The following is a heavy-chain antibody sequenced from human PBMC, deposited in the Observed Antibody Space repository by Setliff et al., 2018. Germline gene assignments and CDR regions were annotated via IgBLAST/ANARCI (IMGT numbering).Heavy chain of an antibody. CDR1: GDSISSGINY. J-gene: IGHJ4*02. D-gene: IGHD3-22*01. V-gene: IGHV4-61*09. CDR2: IDPSGNT. Sequence: SETLSLTCTVSGDSISSGINYWSWIRQPAGKGLEWIGHIDPSGNTNYSPSLKSRVTISGDTSKNQFSLKLTSVTAADTAVYYCARGSYYDSSGYSPDFFDYWGQGTLVTVSS. CDR3: ARGSYYDSSGYSPDFFDY.